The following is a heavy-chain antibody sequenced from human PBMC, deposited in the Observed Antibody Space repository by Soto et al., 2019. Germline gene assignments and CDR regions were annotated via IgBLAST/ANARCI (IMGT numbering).Heavy chain of an antibody. CDR3: ARGPPPPYSGYNNWFDP. CDR2: MNPNSGNT. D-gene: IGHD5-12*01. J-gene: IGHJ5*02. Sequence: ASVKVSCKASGGTFSSYAISWVRQATGQGLEWMGWMNPNSGNTGYAQKFQGRVTMTRNTSISTAYMELSSLRSEDTAVYYCARGPPPPYSGYNNWFDPWGQGTLVTVSS. CDR1: GGTFSSYA. V-gene: IGHV1-8*02.